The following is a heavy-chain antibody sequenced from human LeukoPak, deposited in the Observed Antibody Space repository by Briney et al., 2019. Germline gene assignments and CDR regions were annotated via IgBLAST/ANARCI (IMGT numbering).Heavy chain of an antibody. D-gene: IGHD3-16*01. V-gene: IGHV3-23*01. CDR2: ISGSGGST. CDR1: GFTFSSYA. CDR3: AKTPYDHVWGSYELDY. J-gene: IGHJ4*02. Sequence: GGSLRLSCAASGFTFSSYAMSWVRQAPGKGLEWVSAISGSGGSTYYADSVKGRFTISRDNSKNTLYLQMNSLRAEDTSVYYCAKTPYDHVWGSYELDYWGQGTLVTVSS.